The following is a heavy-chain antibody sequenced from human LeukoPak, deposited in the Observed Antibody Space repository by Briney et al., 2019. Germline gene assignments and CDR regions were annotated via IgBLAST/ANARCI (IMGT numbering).Heavy chain of an antibody. J-gene: IGHJ4*02. CDR3: ARDPPVGSSPFDF. CDR1: GFTFGGYS. V-gene: IGHV3-21*01. CDR2: ISSSGSYI. D-gene: IGHD6-6*01. Sequence: GSLRLSCAASGFTFGGYSMNWVRQAPGKGLEWVSSISSSGSYIYYADSVRGRFTISRDNTKNSLYLQMNSLRAEDTAVYYCARDPPVGSSPFDFWGQGTLVTVSS.